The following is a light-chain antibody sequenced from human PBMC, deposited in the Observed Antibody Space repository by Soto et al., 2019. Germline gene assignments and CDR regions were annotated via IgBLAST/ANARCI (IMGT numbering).Light chain of an antibody. CDR1: QSISSA. V-gene: IGKV3-11*01. CDR3: QKRSNWPRT. Sequence: EIVLTQSPVTLSLSPGERATLSCRASQSISSALAWYQQKPGQAPRLLIYNAANRDAGIPARFTSSGSGTDFTLTINGLEPDDFAVYYCQKRSNWPRTFGQGTKVEI. J-gene: IGKJ1*01. CDR2: NAA.